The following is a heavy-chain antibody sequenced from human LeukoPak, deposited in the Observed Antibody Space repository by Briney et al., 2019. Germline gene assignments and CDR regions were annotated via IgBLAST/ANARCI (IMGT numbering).Heavy chain of an antibody. CDR2: INHSGST. CDR3: ARGRLYYDSSGYYYVRTHYFDY. D-gene: IGHD3-22*01. Sequence: PSQTLSLTCTVSGGSISSGGYYWSWIRQPPGKGLEWIGEINHSGSTNYNPSLKSRVTISVDTSKNQFSLKLSSVTAADTAVYYCARGRLYYDSSGYYYVRTHYFDYWGQGTLVTVSS. V-gene: IGHV4-30-2*01. J-gene: IGHJ4*02. CDR1: GGSISSGGYY.